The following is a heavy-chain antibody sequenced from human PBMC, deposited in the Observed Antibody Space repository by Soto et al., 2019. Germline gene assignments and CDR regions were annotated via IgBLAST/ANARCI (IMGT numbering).Heavy chain of an antibody. CDR3: AKDRGDSGYDYIDY. CDR1: GFTFSSYG. CDR2: ISYDGSNK. V-gene: IGHV3-30*18. D-gene: IGHD5-12*01. Sequence: QVQLVESGGGVVQPGRSLRLSCAASGFTFSSYGMHWVRQAPGKGLEWVAVISYDGSNKYYADSVKGRFTISRDNCKNTLYLQMNSLRAEDTVVYYCAKDRGDSGYDYIDYWGQGTLVTVSS. J-gene: IGHJ4*02.